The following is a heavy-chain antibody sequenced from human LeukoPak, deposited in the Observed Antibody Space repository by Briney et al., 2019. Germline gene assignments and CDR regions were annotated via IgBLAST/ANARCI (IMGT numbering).Heavy chain of an antibody. Sequence: TPSETLSLTCTVSGGSISSGGYYWSWIRQHPGKGLEWIGYIYYSGSTYYNPSLKSRVTISVDTSKNQFSLKLSFVTAADTAVYYRARAKYDSSGYDYFDYWGQGTLVTVSS. CDR2: IYYSGST. CDR1: GGSISSGGYY. D-gene: IGHD3-22*01. CDR3: ARAKYDSSGYDYFDY. V-gene: IGHV4-31*03. J-gene: IGHJ4*02.